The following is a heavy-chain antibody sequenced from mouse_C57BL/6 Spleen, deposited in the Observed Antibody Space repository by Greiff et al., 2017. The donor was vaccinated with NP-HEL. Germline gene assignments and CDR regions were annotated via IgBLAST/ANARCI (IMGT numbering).Heavy chain of an antibody. CDR3: ARSVYYDSLMDY. CDR2: INPSNGGT. D-gene: IGHD2-4*01. CDR1: GYTFTSYW. V-gene: IGHV1-53*01. Sequence: QVQLKQPGTELVKPGASVKLSCKASGYTFTSYWMHWVKQRPGQGLEWIGNINPSNGGTNYNEKFKSKATLTVDKSSSTAYMQLSSLTSEDSAVYYCARSVYYDSLMDYWGQGTSVTVSS. J-gene: IGHJ4*01.